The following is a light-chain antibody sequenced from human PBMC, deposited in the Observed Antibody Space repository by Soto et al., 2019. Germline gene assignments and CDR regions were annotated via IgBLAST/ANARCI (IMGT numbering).Light chain of an antibody. V-gene: IGLV1-40*01. Sequence: QSVLTQPPSVSGAPGQRVTISCTGSSSNIGAGSDVHWYQQLPGTAPKLLIYVNDRRPSGVPDRFSGSKSGTSASLAITGLQAEDAADYYCQSYDNSLSVHVVFGGGTKLTVL. J-gene: IGLJ2*01. CDR2: VND. CDR3: QSYDNSLSVHVV. CDR1: SSNIGAGSD.